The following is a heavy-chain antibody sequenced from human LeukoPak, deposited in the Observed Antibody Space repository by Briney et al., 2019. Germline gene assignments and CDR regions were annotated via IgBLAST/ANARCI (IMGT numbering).Heavy chain of an antibody. CDR1: GFTFSNYA. J-gene: IGHJ4*02. V-gene: IGHV3-64*02. CDR2: ISSDGGST. CDR3: ARSNNIVGATYFDY. D-gene: IGHD1-26*01. Sequence: GGPLRLSCAASGFTFSNYAMHWVRKAPGKGLEYISSISSDGGSTYYADSVKGRFTISRDNSKNTLYLQMGRLRAEDMAVYYCARSNNIVGATYFDYWGQGTLVTVSS.